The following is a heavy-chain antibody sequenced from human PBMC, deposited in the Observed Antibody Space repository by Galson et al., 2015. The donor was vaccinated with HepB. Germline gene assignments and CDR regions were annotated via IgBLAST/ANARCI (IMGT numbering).Heavy chain of an antibody. CDR2: TYYRSKWYN. J-gene: IGHJ5*02. CDR3: ARDYYDILTGSVWGEFDP. Sequence: CTISGDSVSSNSAAWNWIRQSPSRGLEWLGRTYYRSKWYNDYAVSVKSRITINPDTSKNQFSLQLNSVTPEDTAVYYFARDYYDILTGSVWGEFDPWGHGTLVTVSS. V-gene: IGHV6-1*01. D-gene: IGHD3-9*01. CDR1: GDSVSSNSAA.